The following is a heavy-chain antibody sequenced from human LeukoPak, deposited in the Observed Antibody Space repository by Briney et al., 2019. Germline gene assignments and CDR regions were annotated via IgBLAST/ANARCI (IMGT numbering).Heavy chain of an antibody. CDR1: EYTFTGYY. V-gene: IGHV1-2*02. CDR3: ARDPDFYGSGSSFPDGWFDP. Sequence: GASVKVSCKASEYTFTGYYMHWVRQAPGQGLEWMGWINPNSGGTNYAQKFQGRVTMTRDTSISTAYMELSRLRSDDTAVYFCARDPDFYGSGSSFPDGWFDPWGQGTLVTVSS. D-gene: IGHD3-10*01. CDR2: INPNSGGT. J-gene: IGHJ5*02.